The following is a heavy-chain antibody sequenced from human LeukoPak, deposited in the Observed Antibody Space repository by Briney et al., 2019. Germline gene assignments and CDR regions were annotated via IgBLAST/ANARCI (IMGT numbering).Heavy chain of an antibody. Sequence: SETLSLTCTVSGGSISSYYWSWIRQPPGKGLEWLGYIYYSGSTNYNPSLKSRVTISVDTSKNQFSLKLSSVTAADTAVYYCASSYCSGGGCYSLGFDYWGQGTLVTVSS. V-gene: IGHV4-59*01. CDR2: IYYSGST. CDR1: GGSISSYY. D-gene: IGHD2-15*01. CDR3: ASSYCSGGGCYSLGFDY. J-gene: IGHJ4*02.